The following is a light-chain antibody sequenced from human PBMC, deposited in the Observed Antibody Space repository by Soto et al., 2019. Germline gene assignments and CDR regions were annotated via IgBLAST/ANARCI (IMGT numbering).Light chain of an antibody. Sequence: DIQMTQSPSSLSASVGDRVIITCRASRDIVTSLNWYQQHPGKGPNILIYAASTLQRGVPSRFSGSGSGTDFNPTISSLQPDDYATSYCQQSYSSRTFGQGTTVEIK. CDR3: QQSYSSRT. J-gene: IGKJ1*01. CDR1: RDIVTS. V-gene: IGKV1-39*01. CDR2: AAS.